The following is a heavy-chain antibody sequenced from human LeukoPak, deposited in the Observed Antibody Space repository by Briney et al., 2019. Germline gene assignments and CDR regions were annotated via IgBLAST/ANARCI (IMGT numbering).Heavy chain of an antibody. CDR1: GFTFSSYA. V-gene: IGHV3-23*01. CDR3: AKDRVVTIMKWFDP. Sequence: GGSPRLSCAASGFTFSSYAMSWVRQAPGKGLEWVSAISGSGGSTYYADSVKGRFTISRDNSKNTLYLQMNSLRAEDTAVYYCAKDRVVTIMKWFDPWGQGTLVTVSS. D-gene: IGHD5-12*01. CDR2: ISGSGGST. J-gene: IGHJ5*02.